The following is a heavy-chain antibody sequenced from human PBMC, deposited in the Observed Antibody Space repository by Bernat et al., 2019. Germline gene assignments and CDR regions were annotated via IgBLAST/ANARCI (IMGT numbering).Heavy chain of an antibody. J-gene: IGHJ4*02. CDR1: GGSISSSSYY. Sequence: QLQLQESGPGLVKPSETLSLTCTVSGGSISSSSYYWGWIRQPPGKGLEWIGSIYYSGSTYYKPSLKSRVTMSVDTSKSQFSLKLSSVTAADTAVYYCAGQDYYGSGSDQYYFDYWGQGTLVTVSS. CDR2: IYYSGST. CDR3: AGQDYYGSGSDQYYFDY. D-gene: IGHD3-10*01. V-gene: IGHV4-39*01.